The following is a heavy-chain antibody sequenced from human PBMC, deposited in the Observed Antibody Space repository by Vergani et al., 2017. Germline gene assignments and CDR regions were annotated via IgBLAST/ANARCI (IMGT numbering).Heavy chain of an antibody. V-gene: IGHV3-30*18. CDR1: GFTFSSYG. CDR3: AKDRRGYDFGFDY. Sequence: VQLVESGGGLVQPGGSLRLSCAASGFTFSSYGMHWVRQAPGKGLEWVAVISYDGSNKYYADSVKGRFTISRDNSKNTLYLQMNSLRAEDTAVYYCAKDRRGYDFGFDYWGQGTLVTVSS. J-gene: IGHJ4*02. D-gene: IGHD5-12*01. CDR2: ISYDGSNK.